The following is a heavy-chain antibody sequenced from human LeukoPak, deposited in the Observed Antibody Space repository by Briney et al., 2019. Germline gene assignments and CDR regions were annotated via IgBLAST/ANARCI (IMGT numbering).Heavy chain of an antibody. CDR3: AKDWRLEMATID. J-gene: IGHJ4*02. Sequence: GGSLRLSCAASGFTFSSYAMSWVRQAPGKGLEWVSDIISSGGSTYYADSVKGRFSISRDNSKNTLYLQMTSLRAEDTAVYYCAKDWRLEMATIDWGQGTLVTVSS. CDR1: GFTFSSYA. CDR2: IISSGGST. V-gene: IGHV3-23*01. D-gene: IGHD5-24*01.